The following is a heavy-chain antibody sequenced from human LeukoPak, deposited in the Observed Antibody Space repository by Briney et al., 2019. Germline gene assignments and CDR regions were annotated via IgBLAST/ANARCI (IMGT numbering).Heavy chain of an antibody. J-gene: IGHJ6*04. D-gene: IGHD4-17*01. CDR3: ARQRRRATVTTLTSSVDYGMDV. CDR1: EGTFSSYA. V-gene: IGHV1-69*06. Sequence: GASVKVSCKASEGTFSSYAISWVRLAPGQGLEWMGGIIPIFGTANYAQKFQGRVTITADKSTSTAYMELSSLRSEDTAVYYCARQRRRATVTTLTSSVDYGMDVWGKGTTVTVSS. CDR2: IIPIFGTA.